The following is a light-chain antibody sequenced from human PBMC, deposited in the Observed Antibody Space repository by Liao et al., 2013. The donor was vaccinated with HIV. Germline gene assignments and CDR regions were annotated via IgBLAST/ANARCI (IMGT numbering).Light chain of an antibody. CDR2: YDS. CDR1: NIGTKT. Sequence: SFVLTQPPSVSVAPGQTARITCGGNNIGTKTVNWYQQRPGQAPVLLIYYDSDRPSGIPERFSGSSSGTTVTLTISGVQAEDEADYYCQSADSSGTCPVFGGGTKLTVL. CDR3: QSADSSGTCPV. J-gene: IGLJ3*02. V-gene: IGLV3-21*01.